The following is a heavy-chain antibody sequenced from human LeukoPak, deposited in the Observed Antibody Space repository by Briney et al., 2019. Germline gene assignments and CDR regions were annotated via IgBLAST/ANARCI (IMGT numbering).Heavy chain of an antibody. Sequence: PSETLSLTCTVSGGSIKSHFWSWVRQPPGKRLEWIGYIFHSGSTNYNPSLKSRVTISVDTSKNQFTLKVRSVTAADTGVYFCARKGLRPLEWLSEYFFDYWGQGTLVSVAS. J-gene: IGHJ4*02. CDR2: IFHSGST. D-gene: IGHD3-3*01. CDR1: GGSIKSHF. V-gene: IGHV4-59*11. CDR3: ARKGLRPLEWLSEYFFDY.